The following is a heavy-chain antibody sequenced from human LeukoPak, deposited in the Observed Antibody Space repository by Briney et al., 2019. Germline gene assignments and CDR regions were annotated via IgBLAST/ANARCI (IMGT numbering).Heavy chain of an antibody. D-gene: IGHD1-14*01. Sequence: GRSLRLSCAASGFTFNRHGMHWVRQAPGKGLEWVAVIWHDGSNKYYADSVKGRFTISRDDSKNTLYLQMNSLRAEDTAVYYCARELENPLGWFDPWGQGTLVTVSS. CDR1: GFTFNRHG. J-gene: IGHJ5*02. V-gene: IGHV3-33*01. CDR2: IWHDGSNK. CDR3: ARELENPLGWFDP.